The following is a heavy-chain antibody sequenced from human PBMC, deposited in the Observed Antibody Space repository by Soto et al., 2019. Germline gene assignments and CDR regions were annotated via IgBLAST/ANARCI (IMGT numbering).Heavy chain of an antibody. CDR2: IDSDGSST. CDR1: GFTFSRYW. Sequence: EVQLVESGGGLVQPGGSLRLSCAASGFTFSRYWIHWVRQAPGKGLVWVSRIDSDGSSTSYADSVKGRVTISRDNXKXXLYLQMNILRAEDTAVYYCARGLMGATNYYYGMDVWGQGTTVTVSS. D-gene: IGHD1-26*01. J-gene: IGHJ6*02. V-gene: IGHV3-74*01. CDR3: ARGLMGATNYYYGMDV.